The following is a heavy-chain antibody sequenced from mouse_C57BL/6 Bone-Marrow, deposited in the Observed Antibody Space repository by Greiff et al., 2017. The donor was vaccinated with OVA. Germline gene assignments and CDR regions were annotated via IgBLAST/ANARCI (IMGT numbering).Heavy chain of an antibody. J-gene: IGHJ3*01. CDR1: GYTFTDYE. CDR2: IDPETGGT. V-gene: IGHV1-15*01. D-gene: IGHD4-1*01. CDR3: TRTGACGY. Sequence: QVQLQQSGAELVRPGASVTLSCKASGYTFTDYEMHWVKQTPVHGLEWIGAIDPETGGTAYNQKFKGKAILTADKSSSTAYMELRSLTSEDSAVYYCTRTGACGYWGPGTLVTVSA.